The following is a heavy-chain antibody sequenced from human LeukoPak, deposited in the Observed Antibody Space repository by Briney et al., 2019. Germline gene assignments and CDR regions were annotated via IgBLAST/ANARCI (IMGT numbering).Heavy chain of an antibody. Sequence: PSETLSLTCAVYGGSFSGYYWSWIRQPPGKGLEWIGEINHSERTNYNPSLKSRVTISVDTSKIHFSLRLSSVTAADTAVYYCARGQDSMVRGGYDYWGQGTLVTVSS. CDR2: INHSERT. CDR1: GGSFSGYY. D-gene: IGHD3-10*01. J-gene: IGHJ4*02. CDR3: ARGQDSMVRGGYDY. V-gene: IGHV4-34*01.